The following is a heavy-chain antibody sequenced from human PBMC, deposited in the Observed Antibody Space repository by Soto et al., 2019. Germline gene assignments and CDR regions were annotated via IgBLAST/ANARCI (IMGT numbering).Heavy chain of an antibody. CDR2: ISGSGGST. CDR3: AKEIAARPELSQH. CDR1: EFMFSMYL. V-gene: IGHV3-23*01. Sequence: GGSLRLSCAASEFMFSMYLMSWVRQAPGKGLEWVSAISGSGGSTYYADSVKGRFTISRDNSKNTLYLQMNSLRAEDTAVYYCAKEIAARPELSQHWGQGTLVTVSS. J-gene: IGHJ1*01. D-gene: IGHD6-6*01.